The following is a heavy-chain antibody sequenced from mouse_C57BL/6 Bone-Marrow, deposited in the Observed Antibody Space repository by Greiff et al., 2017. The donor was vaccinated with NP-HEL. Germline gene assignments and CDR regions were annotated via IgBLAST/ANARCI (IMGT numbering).Heavy chain of an antibody. CDR3: ASSTTVSRYFDV. D-gene: IGHD1-1*01. Sequence: EVKLQESGGGLVKPGGSLKLSCAASGFTFSSYTMSWVRQTPEKRLEWVATISGGGGNTYYPDSVKGRFTISRDTAKNTLYLQMSSLRSEDTALYYCASSTTVSRYFDVWGTGTTVTVSS. CDR2: ISGGGGNT. J-gene: IGHJ1*03. CDR1: GFTFSSYT. V-gene: IGHV5-9*01.